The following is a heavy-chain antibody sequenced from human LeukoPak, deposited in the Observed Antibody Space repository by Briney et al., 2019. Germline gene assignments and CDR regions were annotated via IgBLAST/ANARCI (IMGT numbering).Heavy chain of an antibody. J-gene: IGHJ4*02. CDR1: GLTFRSYA. CDR2: ISYDGSNK. Sequence: GGSLRLSCAASGLTFRSYAMHWVRQAPGKGLEWVAVISYDGSNKYFADSVKGRFTISRDNSKNTLYLRMNSLRAEDTAVYYCARNPVALYYFDYWGQGTLVTVSS. V-gene: IGHV3-30-3*01. D-gene: IGHD6-19*01. CDR3: ARNPVALYYFDY.